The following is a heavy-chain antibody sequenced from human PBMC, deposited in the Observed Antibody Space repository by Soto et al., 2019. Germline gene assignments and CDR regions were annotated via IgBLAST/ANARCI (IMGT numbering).Heavy chain of an antibody. D-gene: IGHD2-2*02. CDR2: ISAYNGNT. Sequence: ASVKVSCKASGYTFTSYGISWVRQAPGQGPEWMGWISAYNGNTNYAQKLQGRVTMTTDTSTSTAYMELRSLRSDDTAVYYCARDYRASGYCSSTSCYTVPRYYGMDVWGQGTTVTVSS. V-gene: IGHV1-18*01. CDR1: GYTFTSYG. J-gene: IGHJ6*02. CDR3: ARDYRASGYCSSTSCYTVPRYYGMDV.